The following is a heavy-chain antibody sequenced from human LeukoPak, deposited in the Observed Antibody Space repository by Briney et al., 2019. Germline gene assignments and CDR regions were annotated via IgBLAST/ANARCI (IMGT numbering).Heavy chain of an antibody. V-gene: IGHV4-59*01. D-gene: IGHD2-2*01. Sequence: PSETLSLTCTVSGGSISSYYWSWIRQPPGKGLEWIGYIYYSGSTNYNPSLKSRVTISVDTSENQFSLKLSSVTAADTAVYYCARLLVVLPAYYGMDVWGQGTTVTVSS. CDR3: ARLLVVLPAYYGMDV. J-gene: IGHJ6*02. CDR1: GGSISSYY. CDR2: IYYSGST.